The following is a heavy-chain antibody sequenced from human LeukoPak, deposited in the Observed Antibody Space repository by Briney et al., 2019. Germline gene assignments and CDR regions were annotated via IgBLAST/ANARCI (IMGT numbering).Heavy chain of an antibody. CDR2: IRSKANSYAT. Sequence: GGSLRLSCAASGFTFSGSAMHWARQASGKGLEWVGRIRSKANSYATAYAASVKGRFTISRDDSKNTAYLQMNSLKTEDTAVYYCRIVVVPAAISPLRGGYMDVWGKGTTVTVSS. D-gene: IGHD2-2*01. J-gene: IGHJ6*03. V-gene: IGHV3-73*01. CDR1: GFTFSGSA. CDR3: RIVVVPAAISPLRGGYMDV.